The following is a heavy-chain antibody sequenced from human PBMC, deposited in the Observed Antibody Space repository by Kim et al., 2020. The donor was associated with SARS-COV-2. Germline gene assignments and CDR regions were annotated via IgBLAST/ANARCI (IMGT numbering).Heavy chain of an antibody. V-gene: IGHV6-1*01. D-gene: IGHD6-13*01. Sequence: AVSVKSRITINPAPSKNQFSLQLNSVTPEDTAVYYCARVIAAAGIGAFDIWGQGTMVTVSS. J-gene: IGHJ3*02. CDR3: ARVIAAAGIGAFDI.